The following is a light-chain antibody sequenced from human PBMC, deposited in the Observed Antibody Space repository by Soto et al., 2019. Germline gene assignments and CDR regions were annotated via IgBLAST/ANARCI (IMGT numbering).Light chain of an antibody. CDR3: SSYAGITTYV. Sequence: QSALTQPPSASGSPGQSVTISCTGTSSDVGGYTYVSWYQQHPGKAPKLMIYEVSKRPSGVPDRFSGSKSGNTASLTVSGLQAEAEADYYCSSYAGITTYVFGNGTKVTV. J-gene: IGLJ1*01. CDR2: EVS. V-gene: IGLV2-8*01. CDR1: SSDVGGYTY.